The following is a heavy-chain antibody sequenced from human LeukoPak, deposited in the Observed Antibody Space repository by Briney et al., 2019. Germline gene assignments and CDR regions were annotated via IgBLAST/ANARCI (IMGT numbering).Heavy chain of an antibody. V-gene: IGHV3-30-3*01. CDR2: ISYDGSNK. CDR3: ARDSRSFSSTYYDFWSGYFPGYYYYGMDV. CDR1: GFTFSSYA. Sequence: GGSLRHSCAASGFTFSSYAMHWVRQAPGKGLEWVAVISYDGSNKYYADSVKGRFTISRDNSKNTLYLQMNSLRAEDTAVYYCARDSRSFSSTYYDFWSGYFPGYYYYGMDVWGQGTTVTVSS. J-gene: IGHJ6*02. D-gene: IGHD3-3*01.